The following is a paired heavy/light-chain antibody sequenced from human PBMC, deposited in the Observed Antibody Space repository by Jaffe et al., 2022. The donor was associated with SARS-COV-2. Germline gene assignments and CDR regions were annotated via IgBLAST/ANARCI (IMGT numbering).Heavy chain of an antibody. J-gene: IGHJ4*02. CDR1: GFTVSSSL. Sequence: EVQLVESGGGLIQPGGSLRLSCAASGFTVSSSLLSWVRQAPGKGLEWVSLIYSGGITYYADSVKGRFTISRDNSKNTLYIQMNSLRVEDTAVYYCALTDNWSGRGSFDFWGQGTLVTVSS. CDR2: IYSGGIT. D-gene: IGHD1-20*01. CDR3: ALTDNWSGRGSFDF. V-gene: IGHV3-53*01.
Light chain of an antibody. CDR3: QQANSFPIT. Sequence: DIQMTQSPSSVSASVGDRVTITCRASQGISSWLAWYQQKPGKAPKLLIYAASNLQSGVPSRFSASGSGTDFTLTISSLQPEDFATYYCQQANSFPITFGQGTRLEIK. CDR2: AAS. CDR1: QGISSW. J-gene: IGKJ5*01. V-gene: IGKV1-12*01.